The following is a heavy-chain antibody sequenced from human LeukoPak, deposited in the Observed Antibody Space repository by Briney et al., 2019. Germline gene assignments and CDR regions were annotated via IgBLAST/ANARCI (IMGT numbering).Heavy chain of an antibody. J-gene: IGHJ4*02. CDR3: ARGLDSSGWYIGAFDY. Sequence: ASVKVSCKASGYTFTGYYMHWVRQAPGQGLEWMGWINPNSGGTNYAQKFQGRVTMTRDTSISTAYMELSRLRSDDTAVYYCARGLDSSGWYIGAFDYWGQGTLVTVSS. V-gene: IGHV1-2*02. CDR1: GYTFTGYY. CDR2: INPNSGGT. D-gene: IGHD6-19*01.